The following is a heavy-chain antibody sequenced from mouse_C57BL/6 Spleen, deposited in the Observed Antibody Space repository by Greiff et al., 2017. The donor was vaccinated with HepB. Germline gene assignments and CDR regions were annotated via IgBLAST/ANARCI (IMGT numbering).Heavy chain of an antibody. CDR2: ISSGSSTI. Sequence: EVHLVESGGGLLKPGGSLKLSCAASGFTFSDYGLHWVRQAPEKGLEWVAYISSGSSTIYYAATVKGRFTIARDNAKNTLFLQMTSLRSEDTAMYYCAREDKKGFAYWGQGTLVTFSA. D-gene: IGHD3-3*01. V-gene: IGHV5-17*01. J-gene: IGHJ3*01. CDR1: GFTFSDYG. CDR3: AREDKKGFAY.